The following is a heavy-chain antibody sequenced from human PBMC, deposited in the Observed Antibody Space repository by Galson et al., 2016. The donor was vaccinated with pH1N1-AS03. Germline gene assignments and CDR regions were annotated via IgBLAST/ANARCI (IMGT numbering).Heavy chain of an antibody. V-gene: IGHV1-69*01. D-gene: IGHD4-17*01. CDR2: IIASVGIT. Sequence: MGGIIASVGITSYAQKFQGRVTITADESTSTAYMELSSLRSEDTAVYYCANRDYGFDYWGQGTLVTVSS. CDR3: ANRDYGFDY. J-gene: IGHJ4*02.